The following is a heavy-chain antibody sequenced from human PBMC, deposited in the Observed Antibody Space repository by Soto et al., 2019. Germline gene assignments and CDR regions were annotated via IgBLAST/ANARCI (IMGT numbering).Heavy chain of an antibody. J-gene: IGHJ2*01. D-gene: IGHD1-7*01. Sequence: EVQLVESGGGLVQPGGSLRLCCAASGFTFSSYSMNWVRQAPGKGLEWVSYISSSSSTIYYADSVKGRFTISRDNAKNSLYLQMNSLRAEDTAVYYCARDPGRLDLLGYFDLWGRGTLVTVSS. V-gene: IGHV3-48*01. CDR2: ISSSSSTI. CDR1: GFTFSSYS. CDR3: ARDPGRLDLLGYFDL.